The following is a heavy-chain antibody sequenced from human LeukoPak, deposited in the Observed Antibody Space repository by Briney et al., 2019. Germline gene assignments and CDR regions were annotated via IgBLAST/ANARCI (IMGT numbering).Heavy chain of an antibody. J-gene: IGHJ4*02. D-gene: IGHD5-12*01. CDR2: INPSGRT. V-gene: IGHV4-34*01. CDR3: ARLSGYHFDY. Sequence: NASETLSLTCGVYSGSLSDKYWSWIRQPPGKGLEWIGEINPSGRTNYNPSLKRRVTMSIDTSKNQFSLKLSSVTAADTAVYYCARLSGYHFDYWGQGALVTVSS. CDR1: SGSLSDKY.